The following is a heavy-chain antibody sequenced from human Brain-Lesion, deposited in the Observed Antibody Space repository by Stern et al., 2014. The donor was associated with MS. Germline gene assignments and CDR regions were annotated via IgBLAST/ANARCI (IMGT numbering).Heavy chain of an antibody. CDR1: GDSISSGDNY. D-gene: IGHD3-22*01. CDR3: ARGESSRYYYYFDY. Sequence: VQLVESGPGLVKPSQTLSLTCNVSGDSISSGDNYWSWIRQSPGKGLEWIGYIYYIGSTFYNPSLKSRVTISVDTSQNQFSLRLSSVTAADTAVYYCARGESSRYYYYFDYWGQGTLVTGSS. CDR2: IYYIGST. V-gene: IGHV4-30-4*01. J-gene: IGHJ4*02.